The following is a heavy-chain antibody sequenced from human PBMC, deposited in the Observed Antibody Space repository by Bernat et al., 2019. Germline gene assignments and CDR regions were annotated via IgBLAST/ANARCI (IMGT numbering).Heavy chain of an antibody. Sequence: QVQLQESGPGLVKPSGTLSLTCAVSGGSISSYYWSWIRQPPGKGLEWIGYIYYSGSTNYNPSLKSRVTISVDTSKNQFSLKLSSVTAADTAVYYCARDDLNYGEWIEYGMDVWGQGTTVTVSS. J-gene: IGHJ6*02. CDR2: IYYSGST. CDR1: GGSISSYY. D-gene: IGHD3-16*01. V-gene: IGHV4-59*01. CDR3: ARDDLNYGEWIEYGMDV.